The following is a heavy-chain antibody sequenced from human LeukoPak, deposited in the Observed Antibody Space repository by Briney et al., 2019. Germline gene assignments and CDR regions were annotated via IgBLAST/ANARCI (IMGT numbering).Heavy chain of an antibody. V-gene: IGHV3-23*01. CDR3: AKGVRLWFAFYFDF. CDR1: DFTLSNYA. CDR2: ISGNGYNT. Sequence: GGSLRLSCAASDFTLSNYAMSWFRQAPGKGLEWGSSISGNGYNTYYADSVKDRFTISGDSSTNTLNLQMHSLRAEDTAVYYCAKGVRLWFAFYFDFWGQGTLVTVSS. J-gene: IGHJ4*02. D-gene: IGHD3-10*01.